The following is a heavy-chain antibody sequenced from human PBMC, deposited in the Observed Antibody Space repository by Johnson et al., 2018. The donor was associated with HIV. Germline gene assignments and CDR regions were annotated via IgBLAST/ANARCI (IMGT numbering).Heavy chain of an antibody. CDR2: ISYDGSNK. CDR1: GFTFSSYA. J-gene: IGHJ3*02. V-gene: IGHV3-30*14. D-gene: IGHD4-11*01. Sequence: QVQLVESGGGVVQPGRSLRLSCAASGFTFSSYAMHWVRQAPGKGLEWVAVISYDGSNKYYAGSVKGRFTTSRDNDKNSFFLQMNSLRDADTAVYYCARGLGWDTNLAFDIWGQGTVVTVSS. CDR3: ARGLGWDTNLAFDI.